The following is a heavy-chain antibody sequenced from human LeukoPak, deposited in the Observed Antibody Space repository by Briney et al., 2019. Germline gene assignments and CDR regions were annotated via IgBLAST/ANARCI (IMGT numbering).Heavy chain of an antibody. CDR3: ARGATYYYDSSSRATEFDY. D-gene: IGHD3-22*01. CDR2: IKQDGSAK. CDR1: GFTFSRHW. Sequence: PGGSLRLSCAASGFTFSRHWMYWVRQAPGKGLEWVANIKQDGSAKPYVDSVKGRFTISRDNAKNSLFLQMNSLRAEDTAVYYCARGATYYYDSSSRATEFDYWGQGTLVTVSS. V-gene: IGHV3-7*03. J-gene: IGHJ4*02.